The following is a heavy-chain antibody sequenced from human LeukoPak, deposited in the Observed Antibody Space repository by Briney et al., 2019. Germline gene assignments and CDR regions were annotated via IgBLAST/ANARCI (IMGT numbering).Heavy chain of an antibody. D-gene: IGHD2-2*01. J-gene: IGHJ3*02. CDR3: ARGYIVVVPAATADDAFDI. Sequence: SETLSLTCTVSGGFISSGDYYWRWIRQPPGKGLEWIGYIYYSGSTYYNPSLKSRVTISVDTSKNQFSLKLSSVTAADTAVYYCARGYIVVVPAATADDAFDIWGQGTMVTVSS. V-gene: IGHV4-30-4*01. CDR1: GGFISSGDYY. CDR2: IYYSGST.